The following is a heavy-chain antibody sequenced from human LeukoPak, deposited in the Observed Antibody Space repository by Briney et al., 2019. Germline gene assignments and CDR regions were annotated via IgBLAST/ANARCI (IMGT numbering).Heavy chain of an antibody. V-gene: IGHV3-48*02. D-gene: IGHD1-26*01. CDR3: ARVTVGAVNDY. Sequence: GGSLRLSCAASGFTFSHYNMNWVRQAPGKGLEWVSYISRSSTTIYYAASVKGRFTISRESAKNSLYLQMNRLRDEAAAVYYCARVTVGAVNDYWGKGTLVTVSS. J-gene: IGHJ4*02. CDR1: GFTFSHYN. CDR2: ISRSSTTI.